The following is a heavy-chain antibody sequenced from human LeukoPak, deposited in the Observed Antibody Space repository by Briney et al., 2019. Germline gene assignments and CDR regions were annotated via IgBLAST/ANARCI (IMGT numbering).Heavy chain of an antibody. V-gene: IGHV3-23*01. CDR2: VSGSGDST. Sequence: PGGSLRLSCAASGFTFSSYAMSWVRQAPGKGLEWVSAVSGSGDSTYYADSVKGRFTISRDNSKNTLYLQMNSLRAEDTAVYYCAKAGGSYLDGAFDIWGQGTMVTVSS. CDR1: GFTFSSYA. J-gene: IGHJ3*02. D-gene: IGHD1-26*01. CDR3: AKAGGSYLDGAFDI.